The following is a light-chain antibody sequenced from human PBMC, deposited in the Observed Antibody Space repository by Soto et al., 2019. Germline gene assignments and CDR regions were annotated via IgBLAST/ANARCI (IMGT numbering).Light chain of an antibody. J-gene: IGKJ2*01. CDR3: QRYRSAPPEYT. CDR2: GAS. CDR1: QSVSSSY. Sequence: EIVLTQSPGTLSLSPGERATLSCRASQSVSSSYLAWYQQKPGQAPRLLIYGASSRATGIPDRFSGSGSGTDFTLTISRREPEDFAVYYCQRYRSAPPEYTFGQGTKLEIK. V-gene: IGKV3-20*01.